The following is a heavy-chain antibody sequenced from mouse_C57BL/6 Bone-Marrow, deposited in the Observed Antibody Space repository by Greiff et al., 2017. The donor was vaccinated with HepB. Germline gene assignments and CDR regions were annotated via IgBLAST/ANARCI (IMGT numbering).Heavy chain of an antibody. J-gene: IGHJ1*03. CDR2: ISDGGSYT. D-gene: IGHD2-3*01. CDR1: GFTFSSYA. Sequence: DVHLVESGGGLVKPGGSLKLSCAASGFTFSSYAMSWVRQTPEKRLEWVATISDGGSYTYYPDNVKGRFTISRDNAKNNLYLQMSHLKSEDTAMYYCAREVYDGYYVWYFDVWGTGTTVTVSS. CDR3: AREVYDGYYVWYFDV. V-gene: IGHV5-4*01.